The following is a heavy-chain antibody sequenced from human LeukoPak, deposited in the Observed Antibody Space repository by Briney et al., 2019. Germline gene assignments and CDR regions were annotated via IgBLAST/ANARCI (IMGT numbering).Heavy chain of an antibody. D-gene: IGHD7-27*01. J-gene: IGHJ4*02. CDR3: AKDGGLWVSAHWGDS. Sequence: GGSLRLSCAASGFTFSSYWMSWVRQAPGKGLEWVASIKQDGSETYYVDSLKGRFTISRDNAKNSLFLQMNSLGAEDTAVYYCAKDGGLWVSAHWGDSWGRGTLVTVSS. CDR1: GFTFSSYW. V-gene: IGHV3-7*03. CDR2: IKQDGSET.